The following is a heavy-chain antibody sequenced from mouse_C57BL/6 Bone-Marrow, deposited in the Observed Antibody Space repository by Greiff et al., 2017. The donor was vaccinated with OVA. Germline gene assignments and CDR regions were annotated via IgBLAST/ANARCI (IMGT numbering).Heavy chain of an antibody. CDR1: GYTFTSYT. J-gene: IGHJ1*03. D-gene: IGHD1-1*01. CDR2: INPSSGYT. V-gene: IGHV1-4*01. Sequence: VQLQQSGAELARPGASVKMSCKASGYTFTSYTMHWVKQRPGQGLEWIGYINPSSGYTKYNQKFKDKATLTADKSSSKAYMQLSSLTSEDSAVYYCASDITTVVGPYVWGTGTTVTVSS. CDR3: ASDITTVVGPYV.